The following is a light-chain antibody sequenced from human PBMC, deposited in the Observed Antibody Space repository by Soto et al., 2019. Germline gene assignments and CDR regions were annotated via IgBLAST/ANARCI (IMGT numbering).Light chain of an antibody. J-gene: IGLJ1*01. CDR1: SSDVGGYDY. CDR3: SSYAGSNNFEV. Sequence: QSALTQPPSASGSPVHSVTISCTGTSSDVGGYDYVSWYQQHPGKAPKLMIYEVNKRPSGVPDRFSGSKSGNTASLTVSGLQAEDEADYYFSSYAGSNNFEVFGTGTKVTVL. CDR2: EVN. V-gene: IGLV2-8*01.